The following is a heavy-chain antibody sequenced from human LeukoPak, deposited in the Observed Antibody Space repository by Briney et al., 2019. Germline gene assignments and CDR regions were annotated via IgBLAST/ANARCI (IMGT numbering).Heavy chain of an antibody. D-gene: IGHD2-21*02. V-gene: IGHV1-18*01. CDR3: ARARSSVTATDY. CDR2: ISAYDGNT. CDR1: GYTFTSYG. Sequence: ASVKVSCKASGYTFTSYGISWVRQAPGQGLEWMGWISAYDGNTNYAQKLQGRVTMTTDTSTSTAYMELRSLRSDDTAVYYCARARSSVTATDYWGQGTLVTVSS. J-gene: IGHJ4*02.